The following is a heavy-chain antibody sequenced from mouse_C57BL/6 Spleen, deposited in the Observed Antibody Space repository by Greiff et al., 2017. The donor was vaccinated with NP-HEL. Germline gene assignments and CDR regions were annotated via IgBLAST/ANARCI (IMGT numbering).Heavy chain of an antibody. CDR3: AGHSITTVVARGDYFDY. CDR1: GFTFSSYG. D-gene: IGHD1-1*01. Sequence: EVMLVESGGDLVKPGGSLKLSCAASGFTFSSYGMSWVRQTPDKRLEWVATISSGGSYTYYPDSVKGRFTISRDNAKNTLYLQMSSLKSEDTAMYYCAGHSITTVVARGDYFDYWGQGTTLTVSS. V-gene: IGHV5-6*01. J-gene: IGHJ2*01. CDR2: ISSGGSYT.